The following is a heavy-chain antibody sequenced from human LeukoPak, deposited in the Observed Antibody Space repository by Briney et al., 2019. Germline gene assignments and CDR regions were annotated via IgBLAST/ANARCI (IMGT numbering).Heavy chain of an antibody. CDR3: ARDPHECSSTSCPQFDY. Sequence: SVKLSCEASGVTFSSYAMSWVRQAPGQGLEWVGGIIPIVGIANYAQKFQGRVTITADNSTSTAYMELSSLRAEDTAVYDCARDPHECSSTSCPQFDYWGQGTLVTVSS. CDR1: GVTFSSYA. CDR2: IIPIVGIA. D-gene: IGHD2-2*01. V-gene: IGHV1-69*10. J-gene: IGHJ4*02.